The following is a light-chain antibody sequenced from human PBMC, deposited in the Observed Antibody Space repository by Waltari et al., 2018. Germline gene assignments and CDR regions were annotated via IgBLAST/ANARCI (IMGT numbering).Light chain of an antibody. CDR3: QQYNDWPKIT. J-gene: IGKJ5*01. CDR1: QSVLYSSRDKNY. Sequence: DIVLTQSPDSLAVSLGERATINCKASQSVLYSSRDKNYLTWYQQKPGQPPKLLISWASARESGVPDRFSGSGSGTDFTLTISSLQAEDVAVYYCQQYNDWPKITFGQGTRLEIK. V-gene: IGKV4-1*01. CDR2: WAS.